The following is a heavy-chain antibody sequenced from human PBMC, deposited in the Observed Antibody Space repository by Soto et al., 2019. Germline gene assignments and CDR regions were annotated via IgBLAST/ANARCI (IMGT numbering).Heavy chain of an antibody. J-gene: IGHJ4*02. D-gene: IGHD2-2*01. CDR2: VSAYNGNT. Sequence: QLVQSGAEVKKPGASVQVSCKTSGYTFTSYGISWVRQAPGQGLEWMGWVSAYNGNTKYAQKFQGRVTMTTDTCMSTAYMGLRSLRSDDTAVYFCALDCVSTSCYVGYWGQGTLVTVSS. CDR3: ALDCVSTSCYVGY. CDR1: GYTFTSYG. V-gene: IGHV1-18*01.